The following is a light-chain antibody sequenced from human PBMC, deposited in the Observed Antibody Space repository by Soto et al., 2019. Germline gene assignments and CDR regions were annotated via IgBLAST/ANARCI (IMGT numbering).Light chain of an antibody. Sequence: QSALTQPASVSGSPGQSITISCTGTSSDVGGYNYVSWYQQHPGKAPKLMIYEVSNRPSGVSNRFSGSKSGNTASLTISGLQAEDEADYYCISYKSSSTRVFGGGTKLTVL. CDR3: ISYKSSSTRV. CDR2: EVS. CDR1: SSDVGGYNY. J-gene: IGLJ3*02. V-gene: IGLV2-14*01.